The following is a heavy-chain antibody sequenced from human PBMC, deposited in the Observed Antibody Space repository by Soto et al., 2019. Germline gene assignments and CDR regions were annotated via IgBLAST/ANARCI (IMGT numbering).Heavy chain of an antibody. J-gene: IGHJ4*02. CDR2: IKSKTDGGTT. Sequence: GGSLRLSCAASGFTFSNAWMSWVRQAPGKGLEWVGRIKSKTDGGTTDYAAPVKGRFTISRDDSKNTLYLQMNSLKTEDTAVYYCTTDAALDYDILTGYYEYWGQGTLVTVSS. CDR1: GFTFSNAW. CDR3: TTDAALDYDILTGYYEY. V-gene: IGHV3-15*01. D-gene: IGHD3-9*01.